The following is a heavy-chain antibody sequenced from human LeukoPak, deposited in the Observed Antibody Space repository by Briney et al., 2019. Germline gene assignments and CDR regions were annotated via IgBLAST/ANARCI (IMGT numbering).Heavy chain of an antibody. CDR1: GYTFTSYG. CDR3: AIGPGYYDSSAAFDY. CDR2: ISAYNGNT. D-gene: IGHD3-22*01. Sequence: ASVKVSCKASGYTFTSYGISWVRQAPGQGREWMGWISAYNGNTNYAQKLQGRVTMTTDTSTSTAYMELRSLRSDDTAVYYCAIGPGYYDSSAAFDYWGQGTLVTVSS. V-gene: IGHV1-18*01. J-gene: IGHJ4*02.